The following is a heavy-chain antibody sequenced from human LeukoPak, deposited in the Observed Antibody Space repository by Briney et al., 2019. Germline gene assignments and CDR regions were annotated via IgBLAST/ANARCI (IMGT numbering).Heavy chain of an antibody. CDR3: ARHVIVVPAAIRY. V-gene: IGHV4-39*01. CDR2: IYDSGSN. Sequence: PAETLSLTCTVSGGPISSSSDYWGRVCRPPGKGRLWMGCIYDSGSNNSDPPLKSRVPISVGMSKKPCSLKRSSVTAADRAVYYCARHVIVVPAAIRYWGEGTLVTVSS. D-gene: IGHD2-2*02. CDR1: GGPISSSSDY. J-gene: IGHJ4*02.